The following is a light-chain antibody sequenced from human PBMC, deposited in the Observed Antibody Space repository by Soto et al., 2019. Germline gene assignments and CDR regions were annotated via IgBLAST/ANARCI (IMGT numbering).Light chain of an antibody. Sequence: SALTQPASVSGSPGQSITISCTGTSSDVGAYNYVSWYQHYPGKVPKLMIYEVSNRPSGISNRFSGSKSGNTASLTVSGLQAEDEADYYCSSYTSTNTYVVFGGGTQLTVL. CDR2: EVS. CDR3: SSYTSTNTYVV. CDR1: SSDVGAYNY. J-gene: IGLJ2*01. V-gene: IGLV2-14*01.